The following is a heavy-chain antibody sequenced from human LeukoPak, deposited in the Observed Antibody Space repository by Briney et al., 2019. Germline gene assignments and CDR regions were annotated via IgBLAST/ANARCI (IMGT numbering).Heavy chain of an antibody. J-gene: IGHJ5*02. Sequence: PSETLSLTCAVYGGSFSGYYWSWIRQPPGKGLEWIGEINHSGSTNYNPSLKSRVTISVDTSKNQFSLKLSSVTAADTAVYYCAREDYCSGGSCHPGGNWFDPWGQGTLVTVSS. CDR3: AREDYCSGGSCHPGGNWFDP. CDR1: GGSFSGYY. V-gene: IGHV4-34*01. CDR2: INHSGST. D-gene: IGHD2-15*01.